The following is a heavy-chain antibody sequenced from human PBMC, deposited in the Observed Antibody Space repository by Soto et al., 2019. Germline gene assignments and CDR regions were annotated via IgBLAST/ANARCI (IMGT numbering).Heavy chain of an antibody. CDR1: GYTFSNYE. Sequence: GASVKVSCKASGYTFSNYEINWVRQATGQGLEWMGWMNPDSANTSYAQKFQGRVTITANKSTSTAYMELSSLRSEDTAVYYCAREVRLSGWYFHYRGQGTLVTVSS. CDR2: MNPDSANT. J-gene: IGHJ4*02. CDR3: AREVRLSGWYFHY. V-gene: IGHV1-8*01. D-gene: IGHD3-3*01.